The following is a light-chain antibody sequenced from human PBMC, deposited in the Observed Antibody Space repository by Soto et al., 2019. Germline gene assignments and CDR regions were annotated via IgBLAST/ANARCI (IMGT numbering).Light chain of an antibody. CDR1: QGISDY. CDR2: TAS. V-gene: IGKV1-39*01. Sequence: DIRMTQSPSSLSASVGDTVTITCRASQGISDYLSWLQTKPGEAPKLLIYTASSLQVGVPLRFSGAGSRTDFSLTISGLQPEDSATYYCQQTYTFPWTFGQGTRVDIK. J-gene: IGKJ1*01. CDR3: QQTYTFPWT.